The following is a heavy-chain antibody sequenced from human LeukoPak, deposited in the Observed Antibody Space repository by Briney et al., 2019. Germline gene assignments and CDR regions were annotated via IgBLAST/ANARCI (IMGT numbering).Heavy chain of an antibody. CDR3: ARVKGVGAAPFDY. Sequence: HPGGSLRFSCVASGFSVSSDYMTWVRQAPGKGLEWVSVLYSGGSTYYADSVKGRFTISRDNAKNSLYLQMNSLRDEDTAVYYCARVKGVGAAPFDYWGQGTLVTVSS. J-gene: IGHJ4*02. D-gene: IGHD1-26*01. CDR1: GFSVSSDY. CDR2: LYSGGST. V-gene: IGHV3-53*01.